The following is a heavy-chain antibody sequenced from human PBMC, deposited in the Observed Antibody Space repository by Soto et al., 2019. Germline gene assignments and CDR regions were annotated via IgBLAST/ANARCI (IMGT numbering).Heavy chain of an antibody. J-gene: IGHJ6*02. CDR1: GGTFSSYA. V-gene: IGHV1-69*13. D-gene: IGHD6-13*01. CDR2: IIPIFGTA. Sequence: SVKVSCKASGGTFSSYAISWVRQAPGQGLEWMGGIIPIFGTANYAQKFQGRVTITADESTSTAYMELSILRSEDTAVYYCARGDFSSSSYPYYYYGMDVWGQGTTVTV. CDR3: ARGDFSSSSYPYYYYGMDV.